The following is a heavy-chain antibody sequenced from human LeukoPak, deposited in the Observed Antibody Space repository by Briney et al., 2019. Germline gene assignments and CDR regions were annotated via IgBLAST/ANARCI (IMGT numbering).Heavy chain of an antibody. CDR3: ARDTSSSSWYHGKAFDI. J-gene: IGHJ3*02. CDR1: GFTFSSYW. D-gene: IGHD6-13*01. CDR2: IKQDGSEK. V-gene: IGHV3-7*01. Sequence: GGSLRLSCAASGFTFSSYWMSWVRQAPGKGLEWVANIKQDGSEKYYVDSVKGRFTISRDNAKNSLYLQMNSLRAEDTAVYYCARDTSSSSWYHGKAFDIWGQGTMVTVSS.